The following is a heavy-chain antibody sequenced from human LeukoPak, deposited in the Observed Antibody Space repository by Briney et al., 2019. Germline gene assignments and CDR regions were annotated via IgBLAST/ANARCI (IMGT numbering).Heavy chain of an antibody. CDR3: AKEYYYGSGSYYGPSYYLDY. CDR1: GFTFSSYG. V-gene: IGHV3-30*18. J-gene: IGHJ4*02. Sequence: GRSLRLSCAASGFTFSSYGMHWVRQAPGKGLEWVAVISYDGSNKYYADSVKGRFTISRDNSKNTLYLQMNSLRAEDTAVYYCAKEYYYGSGSYYGPSYYLDYWGQGTLVTVSS. CDR2: ISYDGSNK. D-gene: IGHD3-10*01.